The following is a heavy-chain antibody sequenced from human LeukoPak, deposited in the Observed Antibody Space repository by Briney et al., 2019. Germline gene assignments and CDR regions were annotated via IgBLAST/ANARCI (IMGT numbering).Heavy chain of an antibody. V-gene: IGHV1-2*02. CDR3: ARATYYDFWSGYYPTSYYFDY. Sequence: GASVKVSCKASGYTFTGYYMHWVRQAPGQGLEWMGWINPNSGGTNYAQKFQGRVTMTRDTSISTAYMELSRLRSDDTAVYYCARATYYDFWSGYYPTSYYFDYWGQGTLVTVSS. CDR1: GYTFTGYY. J-gene: IGHJ4*02. D-gene: IGHD3-3*01. CDR2: INPNSGGT.